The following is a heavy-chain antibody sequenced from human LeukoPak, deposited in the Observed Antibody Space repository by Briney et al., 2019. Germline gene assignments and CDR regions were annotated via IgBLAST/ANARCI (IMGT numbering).Heavy chain of an antibody. D-gene: IGHD2-2*01. J-gene: IGHJ3*02. Sequence: SETLSLTCTVSGGSVGSSGYYCDWIRQPPGKGLEWIGYIYYSGSTYYNPSLKSRVTISVDTSKNQFSLKLSSVTAADTAVYYCARHVVVVPAAIVPRFAFDIWGQGTMVTVSS. CDR2: IYYSGST. V-gene: IGHV4-31*03. CDR1: GGSVGSSGYY. CDR3: ARHVVVVPAAIVPRFAFDI.